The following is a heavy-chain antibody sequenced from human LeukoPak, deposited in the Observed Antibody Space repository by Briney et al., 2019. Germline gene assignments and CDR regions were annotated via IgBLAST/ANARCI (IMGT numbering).Heavy chain of an antibody. CDR2: ISSSSSYI. CDR3: ARDYGLRKYQLPRFDY. D-gene: IGHD2-2*01. J-gene: IGHJ4*02. CDR1: GFTFSNYA. Sequence: GGSLRLSCATSGFTFSNYAMTWVRQAPGKGLVWVSSISSSSSYIYYADSVKGRFTISRDNAKNSLYLQMNSLRAEDTAVYYCARDYGLRKYQLPRFDYWGQGTLVTVSS. V-gene: IGHV3-21*01.